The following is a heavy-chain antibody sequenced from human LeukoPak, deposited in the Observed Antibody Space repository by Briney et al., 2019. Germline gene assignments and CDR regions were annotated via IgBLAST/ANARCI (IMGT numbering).Heavy chain of an antibody. CDR2: IYSGGST. Sequence: GGSLRLSCAASGFTVSSNYVSWVRQAPGKGLEWVSVIYSGGSTYYADSVKGRFTISRHNSKNTLYLQMNSLRAEDTAVYYCARDLSLSTRAWFDPWGQGTLVTVSS. V-gene: IGHV3-53*04. CDR3: ARDLSLSTRAWFDP. D-gene: IGHD2/OR15-2a*01. J-gene: IGHJ5*02. CDR1: GFTVSSNY.